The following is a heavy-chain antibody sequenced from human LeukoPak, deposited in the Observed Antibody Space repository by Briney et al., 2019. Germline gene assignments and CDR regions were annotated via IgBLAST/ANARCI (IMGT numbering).Heavy chain of an antibody. J-gene: IGHJ5*02. CDR2: IYYSGST. D-gene: IGHD3-10*01. CDR3: ARDQGGYGSGSYYGWFDP. CDR1: GGSISSSSYY. V-gene: IGHV4-39*07. Sequence: PSETLSLTCTVSGGSISSSSYYWGWIRQPPGKGLEWIGSIYYSGSTYYNPSHKSRVTISVDTSKNQFSLKLSSVTAADTAVYYCARDQGGYGSGSYYGWFDPWGQGTLVTVSS.